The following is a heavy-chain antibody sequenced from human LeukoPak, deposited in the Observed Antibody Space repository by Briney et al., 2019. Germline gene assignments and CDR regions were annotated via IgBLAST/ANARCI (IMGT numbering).Heavy chain of an antibody. Sequence: GGSLRLSCAASGFTFSSYEMNWVRQAPGKGLEWVSYISSSGSTIYYADSVKGRFTISRDNAKNSLYLQMNSLRAEDTAVYYCASRRNRVGATTPAEYWGQRTLVTVSS. D-gene: IGHD1-26*01. V-gene: IGHV3-48*03. J-gene: IGHJ4*02. CDR2: ISSSGSTI. CDR3: ASRRNRVGATTPAEY. CDR1: GFTFSSYE.